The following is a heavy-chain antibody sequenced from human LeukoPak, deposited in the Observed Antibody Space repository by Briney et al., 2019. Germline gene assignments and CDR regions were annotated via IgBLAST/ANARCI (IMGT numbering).Heavy chain of an antibody. Sequence: PGGSLRLSCGASGFTFSNYAMNWVRQAPGKGLEWVSGISNSGGSAYYADSVRGRFTISRDNSRSTLYLQMNGLRAEDTAVYYCAKGLRLGELSSGFDYWGQGTLVTVSS. CDR1: GFTFSNYA. V-gene: IGHV3-23*01. CDR3: AKGLRLGELSSGFDY. CDR2: ISNSGGSA. D-gene: IGHD3-16*02. J-gene: IGHJ4*02.